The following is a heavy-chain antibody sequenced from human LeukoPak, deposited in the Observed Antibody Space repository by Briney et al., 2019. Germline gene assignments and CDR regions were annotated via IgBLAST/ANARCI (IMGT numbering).Heavy chain of an antibody. Sequence: SVKVSCTASGGTFSSYAISWVRQAPGKGLEWMGGIIPIFGTANYAQKFQGRVTITADESTSTAYMELSSLRSEDTAVYYCATDAYYGDYEGGWFDPWGQGTLVTVSS. CDR3: ATDAYYGDYEGGWFDP. CDR1: GGTFSSYA. D-gene: IGHD4-17*01. CDR2: IIPIFGTA. J-gene: IGHJ5*02. V-gene: IGHV1-69*13.